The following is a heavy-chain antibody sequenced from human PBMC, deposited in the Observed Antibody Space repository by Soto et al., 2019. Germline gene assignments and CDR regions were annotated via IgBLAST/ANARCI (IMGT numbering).Heavy chain of an antibody. CDR1: GGSISSGGYS. J-gene: IGHJ6*02. CDR3: ARKLGGTVPPVYYYCGMDV. Sequence: TLSLTCAVSGGSISSGGYSWSWIRQPPGKGLAWIGYIYHSVSTYYNPSLKSRVTISVDGTKNQFSLKLRSVPAADTAVDYCARKLGGTVPPVYYYCGMDVLGQGTTVTVSS. D-gene: IGHD3-10*01. CDR2: IYHSVST. V-gene: IGHV4-30-2*01.